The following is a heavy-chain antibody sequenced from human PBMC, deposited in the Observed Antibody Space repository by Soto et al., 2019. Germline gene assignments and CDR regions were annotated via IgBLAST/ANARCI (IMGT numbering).Heavy chain of an antibody. V-gene: IGHV1-18*01. CDR1: GYTFTSYG. Sequence: ASVKVSCKASGYTFTSYGISWVRQAPGQGLEWMGWISAYNGNTNYAQKLQGRVTMTTDTSTSTAYMELRSLRSDDTAVYYCARDYLNRLKSSSWYQIRYYYYGMDVWGQGTTVTVSS. CDR3: ARDYLNRLKSSSWYQIRYYYYGMDV. CDR2: ISAYNGNT. D-gene: IGHD6-13*01. J-gene: IGHJ6*02.